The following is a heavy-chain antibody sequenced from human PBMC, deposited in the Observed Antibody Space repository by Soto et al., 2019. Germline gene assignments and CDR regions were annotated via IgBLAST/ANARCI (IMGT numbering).Heavy chain of an antibody. J-gene: IGHJ4*01. V-gene: IGHV3-53*01. CDR2: IYSAGST. CDR3: ARAREPEYSSSIFFDY. CDR1: GLTVSRTQ. D-gene: IGHD6-6*01. Sequence: PGGSLRLSCAVSGLTVSRTQMSWVRQAPGKGLQWVSVIYSAGSTYYANAAKGRFTISRDISENKLLLELNGLTVDDTAVYYCARAREPEYSSSIFFDYWGRGTEVTVSS.